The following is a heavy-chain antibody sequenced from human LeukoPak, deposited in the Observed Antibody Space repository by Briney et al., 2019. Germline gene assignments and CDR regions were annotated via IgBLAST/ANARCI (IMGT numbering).Heavy chain of an antibody. CDR3: ASGGIYYGAAFDF. Sequence: GGSLRLSCAASGFTFDDYSMSWVRQAPGKGLEWVSGINWNGGSIGYADSVKGRFTISRDNAKNSLYLQMNSLRAEDTALYYCASGGIYYGAAFDFWGQGSLVTVSA. J-gene: IGHJ4*02. D-gene: IGHD1-26*01. CDR2: INWNGGSI. V-gene: IGHV3-20*04. CDR1: GFTFDDYS.